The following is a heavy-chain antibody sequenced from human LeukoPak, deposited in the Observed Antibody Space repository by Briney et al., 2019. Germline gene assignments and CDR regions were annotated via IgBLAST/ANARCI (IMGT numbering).Heavy chain of an antibody. CDR3: ARLPGVVRGVVISGQEAY. J-gene: IGHJ4*02. CDR1: GFIFSHYT. V-gene: IGHV3-21*01. Sequence: GESLRLSCTASGFIFSHYTLNWVRQAPGKGLECVSSISSRSNYLYYADSVKGRFSISRDNDKTSLCLEMNILRAEDTAVYYCARLPGVVRGVVISGQEAYWGQGTQVTVSS. CDR2: ISSRSNYL. D-gene: IGHD3-10*01.